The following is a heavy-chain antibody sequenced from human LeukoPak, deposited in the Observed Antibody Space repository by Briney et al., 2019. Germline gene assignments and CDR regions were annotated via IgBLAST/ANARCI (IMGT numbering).Heavy chain of an antibody. V-gene: IGHV5-51*01. CDR3: ATTQYDPTDAFDI. CDR1: GYSFTSYW. D-gene: IGHD3-3*01. Sequence: GESLKISCKGSGYSFTSYWIGWVRQMPGKGQEWMGIIYPGDSDTRYSPSFQGPVTISADRSISTAYLQWSSLKASDTAMYYCATTQYDPTDAFDIWGQGTMVTVSS. CDR2: IYPGDSDT. J-gene: IGHJ3*02.